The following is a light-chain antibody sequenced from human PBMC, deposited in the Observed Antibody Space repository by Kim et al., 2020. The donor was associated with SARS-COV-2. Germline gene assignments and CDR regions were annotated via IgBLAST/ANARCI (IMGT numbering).Light chain of an antibody. J-gene: IGLJ3*02. Sequence: SYELTQPPSVSVSPGQTARITCSGDALPNQYAYWFQQKPGQAPVVVIYEDSERPSGIPERFSGSSSGTTVTLTISGVQAEDEADYYCQSADSSDTYWVCG. CDR2: EDS. CDR3: QSADSSDTYWV. V-gene: IGLV3-25*03. CDR1: ALPNQY.